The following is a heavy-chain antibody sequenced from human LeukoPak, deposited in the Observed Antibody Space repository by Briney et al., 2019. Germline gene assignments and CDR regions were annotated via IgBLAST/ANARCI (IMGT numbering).Heavy chain of an antibody. CDR2: INPNSGGT. J-gene: IGHJ4*02. CDR3: ARALRYFDRPGGY. V-gene: IGHV1-2*02. CDR1: GYSFTGYY. Sequence: GASVKVSCKASGYSFTGYYMHWVRQAPGQGLEWMGWINPNSGGTNYAQKFQGRVTMTRDTSISTAYMELSRLRSDDTAVYYCARALRYFDRPGGYWGQGTLVTVSS. D-gene: IGHD3-9*01.